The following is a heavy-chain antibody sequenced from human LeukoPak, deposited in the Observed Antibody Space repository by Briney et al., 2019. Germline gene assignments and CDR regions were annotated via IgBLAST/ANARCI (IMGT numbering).Heavy chain of an antibody. CDR2: ISGSGDSA. CDR1: GFTFSNYA. Sequence: GGSLRLSCAASGFTFSNYAMRWVRQAPGKGLEWVSGISGSGDSAYYADSVKGRFTISRDNSKNTLYLQMNSLRAEDTAVYYCAKDYDYYDSSGYGPPDYWGQGTLVTVSS. D-gene: IGHD3-22*01. V-gene: IGHV3-23*01. CDR3: AKDYDYYDSSGYGPPDY. J-gene: IGHJ4*02.